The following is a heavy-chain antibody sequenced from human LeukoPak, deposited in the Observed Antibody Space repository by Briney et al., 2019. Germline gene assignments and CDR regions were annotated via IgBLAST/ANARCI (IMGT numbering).Heavy chain of an antibody. CDR3: ASTRYSSSIGWRDY. Sequence: GASVKVSCKASGYIFTSHGISWVRQATGQGLEWMGWMNPNSGNTGYAQKFQGRVTITRNTSISTAYMELSSLRSEDTAVYYCASTRYSSSIGWRDYWGQGTLVTVSS. CDR2: MNPNSGNT. V-gene: IGHV1-8*03. J-gene: IGHJ4*02. D-gene: IGHD6-6*01. CDR1: GYIFTSHG.